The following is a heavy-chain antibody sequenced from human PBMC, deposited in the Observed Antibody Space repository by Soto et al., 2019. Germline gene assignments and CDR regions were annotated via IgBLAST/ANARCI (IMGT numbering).Heavy chain of an antibody. J-gene: IGHJ6*02. CDR2: IFYSGTT. V-gene: IGHV4-39*03. CDR3: TSTIALDGMAV. CDR1: GDSISSSSYY. Sequence: SETLSLTCTVSGDSISSSSYYWGWIRQPPGKGLEWIGSIFYSGTTYYNPSLKSRVTISVDTSKNQFSLNLSSVTAADTAVYYCTSTIALDGMAVWGQGTTVTVSS. D-gene: IGHD6-13*01.